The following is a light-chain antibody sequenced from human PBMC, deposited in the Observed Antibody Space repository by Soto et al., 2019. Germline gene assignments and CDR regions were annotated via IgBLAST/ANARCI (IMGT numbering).Light chain of an antibody. CDR2: DVS. J-gene: IGLJ1*01. V-gene: IGLV2-11*01. CDR1: SSGVGGYNY. Sequence: QSVLTQPRSVSGSPGQSVTISCTGTSSGVGGYNYVSWYQQHPGKAPKLMIYDVSNRPSGVSDRFSGSKSGNTASLTISGLQAEDEADYYCSLYTSTSTFVFGTGTKVTVL. CDR3: SLYTSTSTFV.